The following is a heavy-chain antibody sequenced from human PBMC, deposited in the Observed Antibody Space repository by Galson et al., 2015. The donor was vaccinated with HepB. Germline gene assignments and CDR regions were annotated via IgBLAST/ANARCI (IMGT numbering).Heavy chain of an antibody. CDR1: GFAFDSHA. J-gene: IGHJ5*01. V-gene: IGHV3-23*01. Sequence: SLRLSCAASGFAFDSHAMSWVRQAPGRGLEWISGITGKGDSPFYADSVKGRFTVSKDNSNNMLYLQMNSLRAEDAGLYFCAKGYGLFDSWGQGILVTVSS. CDR3: AKGYGLFDS. D-gene: IGHD5-18*01. CDR2: ITGKGDSP.